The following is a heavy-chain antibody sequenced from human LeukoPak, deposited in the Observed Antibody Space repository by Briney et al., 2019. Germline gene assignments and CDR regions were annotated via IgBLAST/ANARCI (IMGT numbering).Heavy chain of an antibody. D-gene: IGHD2-21*02. V-gene: IGHV4-59*08. Sequence: SETLSLTCTASGGSISYYYWSWIRQPPGKGLEWIGYVYYSGSTSYNPSLKSRVTISLDTSKHQFSLKLNSVTAADTAVYYCARHAYCGGDCFGGAFEIWGQGTMVTVSS. CDR2: VYYSGST. J-gene: IGHJ3*02. CDR3: ARHAYCGGDCFGGAFEI. CDR1: GGSISYYY.